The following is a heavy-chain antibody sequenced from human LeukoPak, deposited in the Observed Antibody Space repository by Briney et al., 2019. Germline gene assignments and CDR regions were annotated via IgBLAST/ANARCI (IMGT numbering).Heavy chain of an antibody. CDR2: IYYSGST. J-gene: IGHJ6*02. Sequence: SETLSLTCTVSGGSISSYYSSWIRQPPGKGLEWIGYIYYSGSTNYNPSLKSRVTISVDTSKNQFSLKLSSVTAADTAVYYCARQSSDFWSGYYYYYGMDVGGQGTTVTVSS. D-gene: IGHD3-3*01. CDR3: ARQSSDFWSGYYYYYGMDV. V-gene: IGHV4-59*08. CDR1: GGSISSYY.